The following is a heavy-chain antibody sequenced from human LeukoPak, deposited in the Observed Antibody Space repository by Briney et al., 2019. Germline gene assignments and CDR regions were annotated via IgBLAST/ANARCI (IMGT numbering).Heavy chain of an antibody. CDR3: AMGYYDFWSGYFAFDY. Sequence: PGGSLRLSCAASGFTFSHYYMSWIRQAPGKGLEWVSYISSSGSTIYYADSVKGRFTISRDNAKNSLYLQMNSLRAEDTAVYYCAMGYYDFWSGYFAFDYWGQGTLVTVSS. CDR1: GFTFSHYY. V-gene: IGHV3-11*01. D-gene: IGHD3-3*01. J-gene: IGHJ4*02. CDR2: ISSSGSTI.